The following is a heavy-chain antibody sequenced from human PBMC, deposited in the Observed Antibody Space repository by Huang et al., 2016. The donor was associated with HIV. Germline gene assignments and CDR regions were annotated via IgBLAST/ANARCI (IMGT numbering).Heavy chain of an antibody. V-gene: IGHV1-24*01. CDR3: ATGFDVFFDF. D-gene: IGHD3-9*01. J-gene: IGHJ4*02. CDR2: VDPEIGET. Sequence: QVQLVQSRAEVKKPGASVKVSCKVSAYTLTELSIHWVRQPPGKGLEWRGVVDPEIGETIDAQKFQGRVTMTEDTARETAFMERSGLRPEDTAVYDCATGFDVFFDFWGQGTLVTVSS. CDR1: AYTLTELS.